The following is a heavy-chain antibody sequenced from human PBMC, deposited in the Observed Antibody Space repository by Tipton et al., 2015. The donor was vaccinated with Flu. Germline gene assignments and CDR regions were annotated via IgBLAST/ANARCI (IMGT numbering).Heavy chain of an antibody. J-gene: IGHJ5*02. CDR2: TYQRSIWHH. CDR1: GDSVSSNVAT. V-gene: IGHV6-1*01. CDR3: ARGSGSGPKDWFDP. D-gene: IGHD3-10*01. Sequence: GLVKPSQTLSLTCVISGDSVSSNVATWNWIRQSPSRGLEWLGKTYQRSIWHHIYAVSLKGRITITPDTSRNQFSLQLNSMTPDDTAVYYCARGSGSGPKDWFDPWGQGTQVTVSA.